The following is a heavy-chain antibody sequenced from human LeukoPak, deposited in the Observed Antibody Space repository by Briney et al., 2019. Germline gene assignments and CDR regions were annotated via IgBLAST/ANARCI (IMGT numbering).Heavy chain of an antibody. D-gene: IGHD6-13*01. J-gene: IGHJ4*02. CDR1: GFTFSSYG. CDR3: AKEHSSSWYGREHFDY. Sequence: PGGSLRLSCAASGFTFSSYGMHWVRQAPGKGLEWVAFIRYDGSNKYYADSVKGRFTISRDNSKNTLYLQMNSLRAEDTAVYYCAKEHSSSWYGREHFDYWGQGTLVTVSS. CDR2: IRYDGSNK. V-gene: IGHV3-30*02.